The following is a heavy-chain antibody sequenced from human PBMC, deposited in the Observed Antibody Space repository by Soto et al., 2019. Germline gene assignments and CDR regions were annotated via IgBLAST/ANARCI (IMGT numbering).Heavy chain of an antibody. CDR1: GFTFNNYV. Sequence: EVQVSESGGGLAQPGGSLRLSCAASGFTFNNYVMSWVRQAPGKGLEWVSVISGSGDNTYYADSVKGRFTISRDNSKNTLYLQMHSLRVEDTALYYCPKDFMSYYYHGMDVWGQGTTVTVSS. CDR2: ISGSGDNT. J-gene: IGHJ6*02. CDR3: PKDFMSYYYHGMDV. D-gene: IGHD3-16*01. V-gene: IGHV3-23*01.